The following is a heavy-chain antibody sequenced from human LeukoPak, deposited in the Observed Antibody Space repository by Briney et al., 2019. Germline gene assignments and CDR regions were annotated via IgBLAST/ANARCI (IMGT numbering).Heavy chain of an antibody. Sequence: SETLSLTCAVYGGSFSGYYWSWIRQPPGKGLEWIGEINHSGSTNYNPSLKSRVTISVDTSKNQFSLKLSSVTAADTAVYYCARIRGIAARRSASHQNYWGQGTLVTVSS. CDR3: ARIRGIAARRSASHQNY. CDR2: INHSGST. CDR1: GGSFSGYY. V-gene: IGHV4-34*01. J-gene: IGHJ4*02. D-gene: IGHD6-6*01.